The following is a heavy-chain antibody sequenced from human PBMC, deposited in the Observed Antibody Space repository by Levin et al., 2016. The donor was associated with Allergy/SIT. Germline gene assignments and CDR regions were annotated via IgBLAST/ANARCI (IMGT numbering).Heavy chain of an antibody. CDR3: ARICSSTSCYSDY. J-gene: IGHJ4*02. Sequence: WVRQAPGQGLEWMGGIIPIFGTANYAQKFQGRVTITADESTSTAYMELSSLRSEDTAVYYCARICSSTSCYSDYWGQGTLVTVSS. CDR2: IIPIFGTA. V-gene: IGHV1-69*01. D-gene: IGHD2-2*01.